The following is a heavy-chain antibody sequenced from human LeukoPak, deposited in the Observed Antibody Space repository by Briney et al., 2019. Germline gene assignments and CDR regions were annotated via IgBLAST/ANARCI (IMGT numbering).Heavy chain of an antibody. Sequence: GGSLRLSCSASGFTFSSYWMSWVRQAPGKGLEWVANIKQEGTEKYYVDSVKGRFTISRGNAKNSLYLQMNSLRAEDTAVYYCARYYGSGVPFFDYWGQGTLVTVSS. D-gene: IGHD3-10*01. CDR1: GFTFSSYW. J-gene: IGHJ4*02. V-gene: IGHV3-7*01. CDR3: ARYYGSGVPFFDY. CDR2: IKQEGTEK.